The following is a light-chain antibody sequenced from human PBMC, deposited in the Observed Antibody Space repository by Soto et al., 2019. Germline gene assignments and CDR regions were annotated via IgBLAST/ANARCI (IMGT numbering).Light chain of an antibody. J-gene: IGKJ3*01. Sequence: DIQMTQSPSSVSASVGDRVTITCRASQGISSWLAWCQQKPGKAPKLLIYAASSLQSGVPSRFSGSGSGTDFTLTISSLQPEDFATYYCQQANSFPHRFGPGTKVDIK. CDR3: QQANSFPHR. CDR2: AAS. CDR1: QGISSW. V-gene: IGKV1-12*01.